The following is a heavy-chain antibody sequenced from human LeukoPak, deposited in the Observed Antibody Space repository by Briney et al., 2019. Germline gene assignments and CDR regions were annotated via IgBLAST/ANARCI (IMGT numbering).Heavy chain of an antibody. CDR1: GGTFSSYA. Sequence: SVKVSCKASGGTFSSYAISWVRQAPGQGLEWMGRIIPILGIANYAQKFQGRVTITADKSTSTAYMELSSLRSEDTAVYYCARNYYDSSGYLTYWGQGTLVTVSS. D-gene: IGHD3-22*01. CDR3: ARNYYDSSGYLTY. V-gene: IGHV1-69*04. CDR2: IIPILGIA. J-gene: IGHJ4*02.